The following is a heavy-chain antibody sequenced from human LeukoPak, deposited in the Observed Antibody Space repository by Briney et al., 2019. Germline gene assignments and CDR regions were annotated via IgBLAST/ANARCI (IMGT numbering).Heavy chain of an antibody. CDR3: ARSTMAPDAFDI. J-gene: IGHJ3*02. V-gene: IGHV3-11*03. Sequence: GGSLRLSCAASEFTFSDYYMSWIRQAPGKGLGWLSYISDTSTYTNYADSVKGRFNISRDNAKNTLYLQMNSLRAEDTAVYYCARSTMAPDAFDIWGQGTMVTVSS. CDR1: EFTFSDYY. CDR2: ISDTSTYT. D-gene: IGHD3-10*01.